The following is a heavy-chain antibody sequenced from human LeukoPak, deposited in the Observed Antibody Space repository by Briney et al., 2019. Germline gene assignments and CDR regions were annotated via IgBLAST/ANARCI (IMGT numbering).Heavy chain of an antibody. Sequence: SVKVSCKASGGTFSIYAISWVRQAPGQGLEWMGRIIPIFGTANYAQKFQGRVTITADKSTSTAYMELSSLRSEDTAVYYCARGVAGTSLYYFDYWGQGTLVTVSS. CDR1: GGTFSIYA. J-gene: IGHJ4*02. CDR3: ARGVAGTSLYYFDY. V-gene: IGHV1-69*06. D-gene: IGHD6-19*01. CDR2: IIPIFGTA.